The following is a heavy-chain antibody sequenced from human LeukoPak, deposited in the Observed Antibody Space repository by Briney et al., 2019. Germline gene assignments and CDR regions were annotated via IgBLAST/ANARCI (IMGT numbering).Heavy chain of an antibody. V-gene: IGHV1-8*01. Sequence: ASVKVSCKASGYTFTSHDINWVRQATGQGLAWMGWMSPNSGNTGYVQKFQGRVTMTRNTSLSTAYMELSNLRSEDTAVYYCARVRRTTVVIASRPNYYLDVWGKGTTVTVFS. CDR1: GYTFTSHD. J-gene: IGHJ6*03. D-gene: IGHD4-23*01. CDR2: MSPNSGNT. CDR3: ARVRRTTVVIASRPNYYLDV.